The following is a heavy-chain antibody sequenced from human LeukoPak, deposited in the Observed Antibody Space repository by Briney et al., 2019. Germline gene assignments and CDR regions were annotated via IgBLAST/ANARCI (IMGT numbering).Heavy chain of an antibody. CDR2: INPNSGGT. Sequence: ASLKVSCTASGYTFTGYYMHWARQAPGQGLEWMGYINPNSGGTNYAQNFQGRVTMTRDTSISTAYMELSRLRSDDTAVYYCARISSSTSLDSYNGFDTWGQGTLVTVSS. J-gene: IGHJ5*02. V-gene: IGHV1-2*02. CDR1: GYTFTGYY. CDR3: ARISSSTSLDSYNGFDT. D-gene: IGHD2-2*01.